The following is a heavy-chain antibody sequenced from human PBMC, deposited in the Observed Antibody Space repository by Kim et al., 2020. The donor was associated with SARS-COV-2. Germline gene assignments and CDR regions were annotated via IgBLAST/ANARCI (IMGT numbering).Heavy chain of an antibody. J-gene: IGHJ6*02. D-gene: IGHD1-26*01. CDR1: GFIFSSYS. Sequence: GGSLRLSCAASGFIFSSYSTNWVRQAPGKGLEWVSYISGSSSTKYYADSVKGRFTISRDNAKNSLYLQMNSLRDEDTAVYYCARVKSGSYVSGMDVWGQGTTVTVSS. CDR2: ISGSSSTK. CDR3: ARVKSGSYVSGMDV. V-gene: IGHV3-48*02.